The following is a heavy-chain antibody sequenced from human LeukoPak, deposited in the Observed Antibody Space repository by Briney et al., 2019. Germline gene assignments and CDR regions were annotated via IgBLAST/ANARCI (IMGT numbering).Heavy chain of an antibody. CDR2: VYYSGGT. CDR3: ARSYSSGWHYFDY. CDR1: GGSVSAYY. J-gene: IGHJ4*02. D-gene: IGHD6-19*01. Sequence: SETLSLTCTDSGGSVSAYYWNWIRQSPGKGLEWIGYVYYSGGTNYNPSLKSRVTISLDTSKNQFSLRLSSVTAADTAVYYCARSYSSGWHYFDYWGQGTLVTVSS. V-gene: IGHV4-59*02.